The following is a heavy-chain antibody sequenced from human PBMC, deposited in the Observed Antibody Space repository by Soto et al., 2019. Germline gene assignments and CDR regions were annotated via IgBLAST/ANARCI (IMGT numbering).Heavy chain of an antibody. Sequence: SETLSLTCAVYGGSFSGYYWSWIRQPPGKGLEWIGEINHSGSTNYNPSLKSRVTISVDTSKNQFSLKLSSVTAADTAVYYCASSRQLAAALDRWGQGTLVTVS. CDR3: ASSRQLAAALDR. CDR1: GGSFSGYY. CDR2: INHSGST. J-gene: IGHJ4*02. D-gene: IGHD6-13*01. V-gene: IGHV4-34*01.